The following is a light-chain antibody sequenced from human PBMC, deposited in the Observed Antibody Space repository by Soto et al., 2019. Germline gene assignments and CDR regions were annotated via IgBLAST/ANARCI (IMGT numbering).Light chain of an antibody. Sequence: QSVLAQPSSVSWSPGQSITISCTGTSTDVGGYNYVSWYQHHSGKAPKLLIYEVTNRPSGISDRFSGSKSVNTASLTISGLQAEDESDYYCGSYSSTDTPFVFGTGTKGTVL. V-gene: IGLV2-14*01. CDR1: STDVGGYNY. CDR2: EVT. CDR3: GSYSSTDTPFV. J-gene: IGLJ1*01.